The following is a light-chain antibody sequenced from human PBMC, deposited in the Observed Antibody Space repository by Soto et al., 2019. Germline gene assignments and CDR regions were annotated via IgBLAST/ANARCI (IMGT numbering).Light chain of an antibody. CDR3: SSYTSSSTYV. V-gene: IGLV2-14*01. Sequence: QSALTQPASVSGSPGQSITISCTGTTSDVGGQNYVSWYQQYPGKAPKLIIYEVSNRPSGVSDRFSGSKSGNTASLTISGLQAEDEADYSCSSYTSSSTYVFGTGTKVTVL. CDR1: TSDVGGQNY. CDR2: EVS. J-gene: IGLJ1*01.